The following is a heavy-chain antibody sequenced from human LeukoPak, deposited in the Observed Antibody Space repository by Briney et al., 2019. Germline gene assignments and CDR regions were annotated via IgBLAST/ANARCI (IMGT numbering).Heavy chain of an antibody. D-gene: IGHD4/OR15-4a*01. CDR2: IYYSGST. Sequence: PSETLSLTCTVSGGSISSNSYYWGWIRQPPGKGLQWIGSIYYSGSTYYNPSLKSRVTISVDTSKNQFSLNLSSVTAADTAVYYCARVGAEANFDYWGQGTLVTVSS. V-gene: IGHV4-39*07. CDR3: ARVGAEANFDY. J-gene: IGHJ4*02. CDR1: GGSISSNSYY.